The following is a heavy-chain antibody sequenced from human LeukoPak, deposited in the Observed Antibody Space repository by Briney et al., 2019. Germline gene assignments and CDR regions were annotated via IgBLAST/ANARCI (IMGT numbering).Heavy chain of an antibody. CDR3: AKGGGYCYDSSGFNDAFDI. J-gene: IGHJ3*02. CDR2: INPSGGST. V-gene: IGHV1-46*01. CDR1: GYTFTSYY. Sequence: ASVKVSCKASGYTFTSYYMHWVRQAPGQGLEWMGIINPSGGSTSYAQKFQGRVTMTRDTSTSTVYMELNSLRAEDTAVYYCAKGGGYCYDSSGFNDAFDIWGQGTMVTVSS. D-gene: IGHD3-22*01.